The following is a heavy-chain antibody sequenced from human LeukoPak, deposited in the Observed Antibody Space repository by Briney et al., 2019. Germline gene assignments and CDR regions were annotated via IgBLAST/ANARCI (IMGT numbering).Heavy chain of an antibody. CDR3: ASGMVVVAATFDY. CDR2: IIPIFGTA. J-gene: IGHJ4*02. CDR1: GGTFSSYA. D-gene: IGHD2-15*01. Sequence: ASVKVSCKASGGTFSSYAISWVRQAPGQGLEWXGGIIPIFGTANYAQKFQGRVTITADKSTSTAYMELSSLRSEDTAVYYCASGMVVVAATFDYWGQGTLVTVSS. V-gene: IGHV1-69*06.